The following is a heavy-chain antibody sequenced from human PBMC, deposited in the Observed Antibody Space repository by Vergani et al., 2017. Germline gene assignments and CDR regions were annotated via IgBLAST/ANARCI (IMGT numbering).Heavy chain of an antibody. CDR2: ISSNGGST. D-gene: IGHD3-3*01. CDR3: TIVFGLLFGFGFDY. CDR1: GFTFSSYA. J-gene: IGHJ4*02. Sequence: VQLVESGGGLVQPGGSLRLSCSASGFTFSSYAMHWVRQAPGKGLEYVSAISSNGGSTYYADSVKGRFTISRDNSKNTLYLQMNSLSSEDTAVYYCTIVFGLLFGFGFDYWSQGTLVTVSS. V-gene: IGHV3-64*04.